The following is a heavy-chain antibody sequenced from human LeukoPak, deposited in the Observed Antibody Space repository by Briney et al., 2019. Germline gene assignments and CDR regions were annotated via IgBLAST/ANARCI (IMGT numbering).Heavy chain of an antibody. D-gene: IGHD4-17*01. V-gene: IGHV4-59*01. Sequence: SEPLSLTCTVSGGSINYYYWSWIRQPPGKGLEFIGYIYYTGSTSYNPSLKSRVTISVDTSKNQFSLKLTSVTAADTAVYFCARTYGDYRFDYWGQGTLVTVSS. J-gene: IGHJ4*02. CDR3: ARTYGDYRFDY. CDR2: IYYTGST. CDR1: GGSINYYY.